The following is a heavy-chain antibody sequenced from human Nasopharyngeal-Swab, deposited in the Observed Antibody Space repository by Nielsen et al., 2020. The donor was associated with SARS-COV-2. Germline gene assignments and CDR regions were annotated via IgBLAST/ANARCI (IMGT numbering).Heavy chain of an antibody. J-gene: IGHJ6*02. CDR2: FDPEDGET. D-gene: IGHD2-21*02. Sequence: ASVKVSCKVSGYPLTELSMHWVRQAPGKGLEWMGGFDPEDGETIYAQKFQGRVTMTEDTSTDTAYMELSSLRSEDTAVYYCATGFPVVTAMPEYNHYTYYYYYGMDVWGQGTTVTVSS. CDR3: ATGFPVVTAMPEYNHYTYYYYYGMDV. V-gene: IGHV1-24*01. CDR1: GYPLTELS.